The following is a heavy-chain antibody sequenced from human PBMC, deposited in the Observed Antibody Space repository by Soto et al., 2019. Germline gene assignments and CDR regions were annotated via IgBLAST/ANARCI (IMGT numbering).Heavy chain of an antibody. V-gene: IGHV3-7*05. Sequence: PGGSLRLSCAASGFTFSSYWMSWVRQAPGKGLEWVANIKQDGSEKYYVDSVKGRFTISRDNAKNSLYLQMNSLRAEDTAVYYCARDRYSRGYYYGSGSYYSYYYGMDVWGQGTTVTVSS. CDR3: ARDRYSRGYYYGSGSYYSYYYGMDV. D-gene: IGHD3-10*01. CDR1: GFTFSSYW. CDR2: IKQDGSEK. J-gene: IGHJ6*02.